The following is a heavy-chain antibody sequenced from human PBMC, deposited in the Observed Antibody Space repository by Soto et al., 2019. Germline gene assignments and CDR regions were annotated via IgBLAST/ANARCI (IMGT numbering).Heavy chain of an antibody. V-gene: IGHV4-31*03. CDR3: AREGGESSDGLCYFES. CDR2: IYYSVST. J-gene: IGHJ4*02. Sequence: TLSLTCTVSGGSISSGGYYCSWILHHPGKGLEWIGYIYYSVSTYYNPSLKSRVTVSVDTSKNQFSMKLSSVTAADTAVYFCAREGGESSDGLCYFESWGQGSMVTVSS. CDR1: GGSISSGGYY. D-gene: IGHD3-16*01.